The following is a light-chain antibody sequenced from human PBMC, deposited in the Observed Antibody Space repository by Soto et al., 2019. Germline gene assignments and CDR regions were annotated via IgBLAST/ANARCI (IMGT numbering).Light chain of an antibody. V-gene: IGLV2-14*03. CDR2: DVR. J-gene: IGLJ3*02. Sequence: QSAVTQPASVSGSPGQSITISCTGTSSDVGGYNYVSWYQQHPDKAPKLLIFDVRSRPSGISNRFSGSKSGNTASLTISGLEAADGADYCCSSYTTSGALVFGGGTKLTVL. CDR3: SSYTTSGALV. CDR1: SSDVGGYNY.